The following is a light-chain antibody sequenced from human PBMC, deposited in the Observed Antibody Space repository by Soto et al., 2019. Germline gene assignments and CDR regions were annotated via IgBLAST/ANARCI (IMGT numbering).Light chain of an antibody. CDR2: GAS. CDR1: QDIGSV. V-gene: IGKV1D-13*01. CDR3: QHYLNYPIT. J-gene: IGKJ5*01. Sequence: IQMTQSPSSLSASVGDRVTITCRASQDIGSVLAWYQQKPGTAPKVLISGASDLHGGVPSRFSGSGSRTDFTLTITHLQSEDFATYYCQHYLNYPITFGQGTRLEIK.